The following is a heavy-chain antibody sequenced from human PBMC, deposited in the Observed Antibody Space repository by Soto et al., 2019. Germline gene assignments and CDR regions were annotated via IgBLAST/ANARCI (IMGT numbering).Heavy chain of an antibody. D-gene: IGHD2-15*01. CDR1: GFTFGSYW. CDR2: IRQDGSET. J-gene: IGHJ4*02. V-gene: IGHV3-7*01. CDR3: ARELSGPARLDY. Sequence: VQLVESGGGLVQPGGSLRLSCAASGFTFGSYWMSWVRQAPGKGLEWVANIRQDGSETYCVDSVKGRFTISRDNAKNSLYLQMNGLRVEDTAVYYCARELSGPARLDYWGQGTLVTVSS.